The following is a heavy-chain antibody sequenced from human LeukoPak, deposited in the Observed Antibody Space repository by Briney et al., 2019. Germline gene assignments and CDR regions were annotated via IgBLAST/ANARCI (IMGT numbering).Heavy chain of an antibody. V-gene: IGHV3-7*03. Sequence: HPGGSLRFSCAASGFTFSSYWMSWVRQAPGKGLEWVANIKQDGSEKYYVDSVKGRFTISRDNAKNSLYLQMNSLRAEDTAVYYCARDQTSDSYDYVWGSYRFPYYYYYGMDVWGKGTTVTVSS. CDR2: IKQDGSEK. J-gene: IGHJ6*04. CDR1: GFTFSSYW. CDR3: ARDQTSDSYDYVWGSYRFPYYYYYGMDV. D-gene: IGHD3-16*02.